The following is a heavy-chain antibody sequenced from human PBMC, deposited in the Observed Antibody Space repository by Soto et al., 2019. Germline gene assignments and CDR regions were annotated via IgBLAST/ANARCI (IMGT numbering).Heavy chain of an antibody. CDR2: ISYDGSNK. CDR1: GFTFSSYA. CDR3: AKSDSEVGPVGAITPYGMDV. D-gene: IGHD1-26*01. V-gene: IGHV3-30-3*02. J-gene: IGHJ6*02. Sequence: HPGGSLRLSCAASGFTFSSYAMHWVRQAPGKGLEWVAVISYDGSNKYYADSVKGRFTISRDNSKNTLYLQMNSLRAEDTAVYYCAKSDSEVGPVGAITPYGMDVWGQGTTVTVSS.